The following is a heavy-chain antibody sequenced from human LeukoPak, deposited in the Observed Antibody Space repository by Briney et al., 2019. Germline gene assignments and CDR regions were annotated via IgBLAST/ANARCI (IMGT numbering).Heavy chain of an antibody. V-gene: IGHV4-39*07. D-gene: IGHD1-14*01. CDR1: GDSISSSSYY. J-gene: IGHJ3*02. Sequence: SETLSLTCTVSGDSISSSSYYWDWIRQPPGKGLEWIASISYSGSTYYNPSLNSRVTMSVDTSKNEFSLRLSSVTAADTAVYYCARTKGLAGAYNAFDIWGQGTMVTVS. CDR3: ARTKGLAGAYNAFDI. CDR2: ISYSGST.